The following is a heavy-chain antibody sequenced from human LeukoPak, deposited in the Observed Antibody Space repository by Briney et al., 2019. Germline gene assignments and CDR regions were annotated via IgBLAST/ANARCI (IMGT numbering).Heavy chain of an antibody. D-gene: IGHD3-22*01. CDR3: ARGRDYYDSSGSYGYFDY. J-gene: IGHJ4*02. CDR1: GGSMSGYY. V-gene: IGHV4-59*01. Sequence: SETLSLTCTASGGSMSGYYWTWIRQPPGKGLEWIWYISYSGYSNYNPSLKSRVTMTVDTSKNQFSLKLSSVTAADTALYYCARGRDYYDSSGSYGYFDYWGQGTLVTVSS. CDR2: ISYSGYS.